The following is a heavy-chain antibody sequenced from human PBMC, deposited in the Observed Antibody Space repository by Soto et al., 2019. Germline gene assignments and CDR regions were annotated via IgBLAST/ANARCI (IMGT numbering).Heavy chain of an antibody. CDR3: ARDHIVVEINHPWWFDP. CDR1: GGSGSVRNYY. V-gene: IGHV4-34*01. CDR2: INHSGGT. Sequence: PXETLSLISTVYGGSGSVRNYYLSWIRQPPGKGLEWIGEINHSGGTNYNPSLKSRVIISIDTSKNQFSLNLSSVNAADTAVYYCARDHIVVEINHPWWFDPWGQGTPVTVYS. D-gene: IGHD2-21*01. J-gene: IGHJ5*02.